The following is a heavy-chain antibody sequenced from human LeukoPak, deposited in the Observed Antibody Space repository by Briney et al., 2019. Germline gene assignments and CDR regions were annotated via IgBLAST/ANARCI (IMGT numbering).Heavy chain of an antibody. CDR3: ARRTNDFDY. CDR1: GFTFSRYW. CDR2: ISSSSSYI. J-gene: IGHJ4*02. V-gene: IGHV3-21*01. D-gene: IGHD2-8*01. Sequence: GGSLRLSCAASGFTFSRYWMTWVRQAPGKGLEWVSSISSSSSYIYYADSVKGRFTISRDNAKNSPYLQMNSLRAEDTAVYYCARRTNDFDYWGQGTLVTVSS.